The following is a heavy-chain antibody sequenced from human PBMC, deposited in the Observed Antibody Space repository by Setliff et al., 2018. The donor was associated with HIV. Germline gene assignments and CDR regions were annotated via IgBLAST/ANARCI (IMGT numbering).Heavy chain of an antibody. Sequence: SETLSLTCAVYGESLSPYFWSWIRQTPGKGLEWIGEINHSGSSYYNPSLKSRVTISGDTSKNQFSLKLTSVTAADTAVYYCARVASIAALYYYYMDVWGKGTTVTVSS. CDR3: ARVASIAALYYYYMDV. D-gene: IGHD6-6*01. CDR1: GESLSPYF. CDR2: INHSGSS. V-gene: IGHV4-34*01. J-gene: IGHJ6*03.